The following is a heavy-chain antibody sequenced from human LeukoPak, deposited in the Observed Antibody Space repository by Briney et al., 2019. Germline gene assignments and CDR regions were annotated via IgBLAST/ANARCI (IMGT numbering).Heavy chain of an antibody. V-gene: IGHV1-69-2*01. D-gene: IGHD4-17*01. J-gene: IGHJ4*02. CDR3: ATGLYGDLTLFDY. CDR2: VDPEDGET. Sequence: GASVKVSCKASGYTFTGYYMHWVQQAPGKGLEWMGLVDPEDGETIYAEKFQGRVTITADTSTDTAYMELSSLRSEDTAVYYCATGLYGDLTLFDYWGQGTLVTVSS. CDR1: GYTFTGYY.